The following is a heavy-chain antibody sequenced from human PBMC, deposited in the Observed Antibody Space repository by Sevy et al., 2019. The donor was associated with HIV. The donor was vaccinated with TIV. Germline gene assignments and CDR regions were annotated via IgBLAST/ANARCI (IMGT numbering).Heavy chain of an antibody. D-gene: IGHD6-19*01. Sequence: ASVKVSCKASGYTFTSYGISWVRQAPGQGLEWMGWISAYNGNTNYAQKLQGRVTMTTDTSTSTAYMELRSLRSDDTAGYYCARDRTDWGSSGWRKIYYYYYGMDVWGQGTTVTVSS. J-gene: IGHJ6*02. CDR1: GYTFTSYG. CDR3: ARDRTDWGSSGWRKIYYYYYGMDV. CDR2: ISAYNGNT. V-gene: IGHV1-18*01.